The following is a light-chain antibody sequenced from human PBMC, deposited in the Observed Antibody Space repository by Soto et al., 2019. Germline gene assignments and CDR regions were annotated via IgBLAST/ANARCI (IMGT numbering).Light chain of an antibody. V-gene: IGKV1-12*01. CDR2: GAS. J-gene: IGKJ5*01. CDR1: QGISTW. Sequence: EIQMTQSPSSVSASVGYRVTLPCRASQGISTWLAWYQQKAGKAPNLLIYGASNLHSGVPSRFSGSGSGTNFTLTISSLQPEDFATYYCQQANSFLITFGQGTRLEIK. CDR3: QQANSFLIT.